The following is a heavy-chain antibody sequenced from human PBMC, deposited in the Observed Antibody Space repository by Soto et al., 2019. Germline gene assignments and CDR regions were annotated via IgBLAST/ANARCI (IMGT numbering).Heavy chain of an antibody. CDR3: AKDAKYYDFWSGSTPEYYYYMDV. CDR2: ISGSGGST. J-gene: IGHJ6*03. D-gene: IGHD3-3*01. CDR1: GFTFSSYA. V-gene: IGHV3-23*01. Sequence: GGSLRLSCAASGFTFSSYAMSWVRQAPGKGLEWVSAISGSGGSTYYADSVKGRFTISRDNSKNTLYLRMNSLRAEDTAVYYCAKDAKYYDFWSGSTPEYYYYMDVWGKGTTVTVSS.